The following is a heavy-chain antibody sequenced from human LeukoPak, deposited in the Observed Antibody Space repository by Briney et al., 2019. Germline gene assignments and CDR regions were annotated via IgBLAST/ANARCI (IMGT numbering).Heavy chain of an antibody. CDR2: ISAYNGNT. CDR1: GYTFTSYG. J-gene: IGHJ4*02. D-gene: IGHD3-9*01. Sequence: ASVKVSCKASGYTFTSYGISWVRQAPGQGLEWMGWISAYNGNTNYAQKLQGRATMTTDTSTSTAYMELRSLRSDDTAVYYCARINFDWLLTYFDYWGQGTLVTVSS. CDR3: ARINFDWLLTYFDY. V-gene: IGHV1-18*04.